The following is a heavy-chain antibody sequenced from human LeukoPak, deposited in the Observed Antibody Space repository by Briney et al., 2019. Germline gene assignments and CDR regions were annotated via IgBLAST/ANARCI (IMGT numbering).Heavy chain of an antibody. V-gene: IGHV3-20*04. Sequence: GGSLRLSCVASGFTSDDYGMSWVRQAPGKGLEWVSGINWNGRSTANADSVKGRFTIFRDNAKNSLYLQMNSLRAEDTALYYCARSNSGWYIFDKWGQGTLVTVSS. J-gene: IGHJ4*02. CDR3: ARSNSGWYIFDK. D-gene: IGHD6-19*01. CDR1: GFTSDDYG. CDR2: INWNGRST.